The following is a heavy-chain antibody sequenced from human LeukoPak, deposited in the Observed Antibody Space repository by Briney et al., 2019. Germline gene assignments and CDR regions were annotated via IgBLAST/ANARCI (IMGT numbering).Heavy chain of an antibody. J-gene: IGHJ4*02. D-gene: IGHD3-22*01. V-gene: IGHV3-21*01. CDR1: GFTFSSYS. CDR3: ARAVAGRYYYDSTFDY. Sequence: PGGSLRLSCAASGFTFSSYSMNWVRQAPGKGLEWVSSISSSSSYIYYADSVKGRFTISRDNAKNSLYLQMNSLRAEDTAVYYCARAVAGRYYYDSTFDYWGQGTLVTVSS. CDR2: ISSSSSYI.